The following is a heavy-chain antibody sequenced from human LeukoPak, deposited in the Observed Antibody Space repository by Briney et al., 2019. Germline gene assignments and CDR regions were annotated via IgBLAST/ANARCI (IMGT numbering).Heavy chain of an antibody. V-gene: IGHV5-51*01. D-gene: IGHD6-13*01. CDR3: ARQGRAAAGDLDY. CDR1: GYSFTSYW. CDR2: IYPGDSAT. Sequence: GEALKISCKVSGYSFTSYWIGWLRPMPGKRLEWMGIIYPGDSATRYSPSFQGQVTISADKSISTAYLQWSSLKASDTAMYYCARQGRAAAGDLDYWGQGTLVTVSS. J-gene: IGHJ4*02.